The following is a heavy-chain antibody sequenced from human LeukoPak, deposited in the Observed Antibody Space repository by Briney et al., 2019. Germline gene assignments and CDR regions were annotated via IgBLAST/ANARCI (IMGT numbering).Heavy chain of an antibody. CDR1: GFTFSSHA. D-gene: IGHD6-13*01. CDR3: ASSIAAAGLDY. V-gene: IGHV3-30-3*01. CDR2: ISYDGSNK. J-gene: IGHJ4*02. Sequence: AGGSLRLSCAASGFTFSSHAMHWVRQAPGKGLEWVAVISYDGSNKYYADSVKGRFTISRDNSKNTLYLQMNSLRAEDTAVYYCASSIAAAGLDYWGQGTLVTVSS.